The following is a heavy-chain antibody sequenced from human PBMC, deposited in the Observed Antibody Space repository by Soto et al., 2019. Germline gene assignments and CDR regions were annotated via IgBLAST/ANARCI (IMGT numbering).Heavy chain of an antibody. Sequence: SDTLSLTCTVSGDSISSGDYYWSWIRQPPGKGLEWIGYIYYSGRTYYNPSLKSRVTISVDTSKNQFSLKLSSVTAADTAVYYCARVDSDLLSYDILTGSFFDYWGQGTLLTVSS. V-gene: IGHV4-30-4*02. D-gene: IGHD3-9*01. CDR2: IYYSGRT. J-gene: IGHJ4*02. CDR1: GDSISSGDYY. CDR3: ARVDSDLLSYDILTGSFFDY.